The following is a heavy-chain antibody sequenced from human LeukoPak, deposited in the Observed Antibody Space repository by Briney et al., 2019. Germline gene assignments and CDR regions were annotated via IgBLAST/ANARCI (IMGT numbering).Heavy chain of an antibody. Sequence: EASVKVSCKVSGYTLTELSMHWVRQAPGKGLEWMGGFDPEDGETIYAQKFQGRVTMTEDTSTDTAYMELSSLRSEDTAVYYCATDSRMVRGEMRRLDYFDYWGQGTLVTVSS. CDR1: GYTLTELS. D-gene: IGHD3-10*01. V-gene: IGHV1-24*01. CDR2: FDPEDGET. CDR3: ATDSRMVRGEMRRLDYFDY. J-gene: IGHJ4*02.